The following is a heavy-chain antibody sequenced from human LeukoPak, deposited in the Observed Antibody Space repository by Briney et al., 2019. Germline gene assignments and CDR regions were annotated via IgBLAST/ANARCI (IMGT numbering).Heavy chain of an antibody. CDR2: INHSGST. Sequence: SETLSLTCAVYGGSFGGYYWSWIRQPPGKGLEWIGEINHSGSTNYNPSLKSRVTISVDTSKNQFSLKLSSVTAADTAVYYCARGLPYYDFWSGYYTGTRGGFDYWGQGTLVTVSS. CDR3: ARGLPYYDFWSGYYTGTRGGFDY. V-gene: IGHV4-34*01. CDR1: GGSFGGYY. D-gene: IGHD3-3*01. J-gene: IGHJ4*02.